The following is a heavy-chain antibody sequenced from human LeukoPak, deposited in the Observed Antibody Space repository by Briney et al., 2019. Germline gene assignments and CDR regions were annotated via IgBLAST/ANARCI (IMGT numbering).Heavy chain of an antibody. CDR1: GFTFSSYP. J-gene: IGHJ3*02. V-gene: IGHV3-30*01. Sequence: PGGSPRLSCAASGFTFSSYPMHWVRQAPGKGLEWVAVISFDGNNKYYADSVKGRFTISRDNSKDTLYLLMDSLRPEDTALYYCTRDLRTPGRFLEWSPWDDAFDIWGQGTMVTVSS. D-gene: IGHD3-3*01. CDR3: TRDLRTPGRFLEWSPWDDAFDI. CDR2: ISFDGNNK.